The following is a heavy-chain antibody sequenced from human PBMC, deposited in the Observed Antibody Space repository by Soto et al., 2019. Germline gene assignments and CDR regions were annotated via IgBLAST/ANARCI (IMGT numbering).Heavy chain of an antibody. D-gene: IGHD6-6*01. Sequence: QVQLQESGPGLVKPSETLSLTCTVYGGSVSSGSYYWSWIRQPPGKGLEWIGYIYYSGSTNYNPSLKSRVPISVDTSKNQFSLNLSSVTAADTAVYYCARAFAARLDYWGQGTLVTVSS. V-gene: IGHV4-61*01. J-gene: IGHJ4*02. CDR3: ARAFAARLDY. CDR2: IYYSGST. CDR1: GGSVSSGSYY.